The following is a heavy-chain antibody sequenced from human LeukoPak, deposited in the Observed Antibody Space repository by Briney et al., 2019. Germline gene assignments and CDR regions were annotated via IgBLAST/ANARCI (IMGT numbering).Heavy chain of an antibody. V-gene: IGHV3-30*18. Sequence: GRSLRLSCAASAFTFSTYGMHWVRQAPGKGLEWVAVISYDGSTKYYADSVKGRFTISRDNAKNSLYLQMNSLRAEDTALYYCAKGGHYDSEPFDYWGQGTLVTVSS. D-gene: IGHD3-10*01. CDR2: ISYDGSTK. CDR1: AFTFSTYG. CDR3: AKGGHYDSEPFDY. J-gene: IGHJ4*02.